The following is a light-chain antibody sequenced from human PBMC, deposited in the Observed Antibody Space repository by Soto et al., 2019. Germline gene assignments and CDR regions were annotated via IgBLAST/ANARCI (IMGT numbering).Light chain of an antibody. Sequence: QSALTQPASVSGSPGQSITISCTGTSSDVGGYNYVSWYQQHPGQDPKLMIYEVSNRPSGVSNRFSGSKSGNTASLTISGLQAEDEADYYCSSYTSSSTSVVFGGGTKLTVL. V-gene: IGLV2-14*01. J-gene: IGLJ2*01. CDR2: EVS. CDR1: SSDVGGYNY. CDR3: SSYTSSSTSVV.